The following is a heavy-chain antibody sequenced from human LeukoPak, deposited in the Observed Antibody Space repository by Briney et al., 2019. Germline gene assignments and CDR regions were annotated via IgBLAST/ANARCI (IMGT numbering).Heavy chain of an antibody. D-gene: IGHD6-19*01. V-gene: IGHV3-21*01. CDR1: GFTFSSYS. CDR2: MSSSSSYI. J-gene: IGHJ4*02. CDR3: ARVDSSGWSLDY. Sequence: GGSLRLSCAASGFTFSSYSMNWVRQAPGKGLEWVSSMSSSSSYIYYADSVKGRFTISRDNAKNSLYLQMNSLRAEDTAVYYCARVDSSGWSLDYWGQGTLVTVSS.